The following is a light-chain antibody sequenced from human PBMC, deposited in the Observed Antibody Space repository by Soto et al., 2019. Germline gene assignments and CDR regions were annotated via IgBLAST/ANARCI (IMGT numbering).Light chain of an antibody. CDR1: QSISNR. CDR2: DAS. V-gene: IGKV1-5*01. J-gene: IGKJ1*01. CDR3: QQYNSYPWT. Sequence: DIQMTQSPSTPSASVGDRVTITCPASQSISNRLAWYQQKPGKAPKYLIYDASSLASGAPSRFSGSGSGTEFTLSISSLQPDDFATYYCQQYNSYPWTFGQGTKVDIK.